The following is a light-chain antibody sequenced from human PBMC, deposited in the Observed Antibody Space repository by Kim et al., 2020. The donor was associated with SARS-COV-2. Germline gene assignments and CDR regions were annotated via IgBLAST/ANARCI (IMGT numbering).Light chain of an antibody. J-gene: IGKJ1*01. CDR3: QKYDSAPWT. V-gene: IGKV1-27*01. Sequence: IQMTQSPSSLSASVGDEVTITCRASQDISNYLAWYQQKPGKAPKLLMYATSTLQSGFPSRFRGSRSGTDFTLIITRLQPEDVATYFCQKYDSAPWTFGQGTKLEI. CDR1: QDISNY. CDR2: ATS.